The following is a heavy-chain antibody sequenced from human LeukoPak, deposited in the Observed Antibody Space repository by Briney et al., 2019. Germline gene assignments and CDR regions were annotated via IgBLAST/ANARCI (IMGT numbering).Heavy chain of an antibody. CDR2: INHSGST. D-gene: IGHD3-10*01. Sequence: SETLSLTCAVYGGSFSGYDWSWIRQPPGKGLEWIGEINHSGSTNYNPSLKSRVTISVDTSKNQFSLKLSSVTAADTAVYYCARRYGSGSYYYYYGMDVWGKGTTVTVSS. CDR3: ARRYGSGSYYYYYGMDV. CDR1: GGSFSGYD. J-gene: IGHJ6*04. V-gene: IGHV4-34*01.